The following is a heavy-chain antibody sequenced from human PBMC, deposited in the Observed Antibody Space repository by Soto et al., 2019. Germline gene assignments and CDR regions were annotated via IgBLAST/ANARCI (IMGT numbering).Heavy chain of an antibody. CDR3: ASAPLYDFWSGYNYYYYMDV. D-gene: IGHD3-3*01. J-gene: IGHJ6*03. Sequence: GGSLRLSCAASGFTFSSYAMSWFRQAPGKGLEWVSAISGSGGSTYYADSVKGRFTISRDNSKNTLYLQMNSLRAEDTAVYYCASAPLYDFWSGYNYYYYMDVWGKGTTVTVS. V-gene: IGHV3-23*01. CDR1: GFTFSSYA. CDR2: ISGSGGST.